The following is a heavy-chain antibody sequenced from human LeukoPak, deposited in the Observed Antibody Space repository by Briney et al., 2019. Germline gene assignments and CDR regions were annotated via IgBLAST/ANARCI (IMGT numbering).Heavy chain of an antibody. CDR2: IGTSSTNT. Sequence: GGSLRLSCAASGFTFSDWYMNWVRQAPGRGLEWISCIGTSSTNTHYADSVKGRFTISRDNTKNSVHLQLKNVRAEDTAVYYCARPCGGDCSFLDIWGQGTMVTVSS. V-gene: IGHV3-11*01. CDR1: GFTFSDWY. J-gene: IGHJ3*02. D-gene: IGHD2-21*01. CDR3: ARPCGGDCSFLDI.